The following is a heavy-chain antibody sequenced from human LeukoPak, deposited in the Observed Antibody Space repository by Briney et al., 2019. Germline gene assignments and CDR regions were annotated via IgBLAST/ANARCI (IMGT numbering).Heavy chain of an antibody. D-gene: IGHD2-21*02. CDR3: ARGGDGDAFDI. Sequence: SETLSLTCTVSGGSISSSSYYWGWIRQPPGKGLEWIGSIYYSGSTYYNPSLKSRVTISVDTSRNQFSLKLSSVTAADTAVYYCARGGDGDAFDIWGQGTMVTVSS. V-gene: IGHV4-39*07. J-gene: IGHJ3*02. CDR2: IYYSGST. CDR1: GGSISSSSYY.